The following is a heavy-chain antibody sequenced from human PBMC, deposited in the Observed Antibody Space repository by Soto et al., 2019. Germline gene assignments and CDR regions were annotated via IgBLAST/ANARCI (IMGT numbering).Heavy chain of an antibody. Sequence: SVKVSCKASGGTFSSYTISWVRQAPGQGLEWMGRIIPILGIANYAQKFQGRVTITADKSTSTAYMELSSLRSEDTAVYYCARVRGGYYYMDVWGKGTKVTVSS. V-gene: IGHV1-69*02. CDR3: ARVRGGYYYMDV. D-gene: IGHD3-10*01. J-gene: IGHJ6*03. CDR2: IIPILGIA. CDR1: GGTFSSYT.